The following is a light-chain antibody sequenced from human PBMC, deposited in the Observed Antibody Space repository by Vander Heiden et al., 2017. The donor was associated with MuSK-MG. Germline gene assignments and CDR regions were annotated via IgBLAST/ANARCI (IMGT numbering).Light chain of an antibody. Sequence: SSELTHPPSVSLSPGQTVSITCSGYIVLKQYYYWYHQKPGQAPTLLIFSDTERRSGIPARFSGSSSGTTVTLTISGVQEEDEGDYYCHSADSSGAFVIFGGGTKLTVL. V-gene: IGLV3-25*03. J-gene: IGLJ2*01. CDR1: IVLKQY. CDR3: HSADSSGAFVI. CDR2: SDT.